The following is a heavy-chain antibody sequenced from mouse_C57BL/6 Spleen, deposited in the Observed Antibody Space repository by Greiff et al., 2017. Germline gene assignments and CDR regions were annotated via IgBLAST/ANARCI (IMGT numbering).Heavy chain of an antibody. CDR2: IHPNSGST. J-gene: IGHJ1*03. V-gene: IGHV1-64*01. D-gene: IGHD4-1*01. CDR1: GYTFTSYW. CDR3: AQTGDWYFDV. Sequence: QVQLQQPGAELVKPGASVKLSCKASGYTFTSYWMHWVKQRPGQGLEWIGMIHPNSGSTNYNEKFKSKDTLTVDKSSSTAYMQLSSLTSEDSAVYYCAQTGDWYFDVWGTGTTVTVSS.